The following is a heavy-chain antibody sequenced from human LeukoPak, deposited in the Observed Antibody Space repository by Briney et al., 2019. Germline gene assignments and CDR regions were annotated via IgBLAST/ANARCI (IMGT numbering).Heavy chain of an antibody. CDR1: GFTVSSNY. CDR3: AKDPAVTTPEYYFDY. CDR2: ISGSGGST. Sequence: GGSLRLSCAASGFTVSSNYMTWVRHAPGKGLEWVSAISGSGGSTYYADSVKGRFTISRDNSKNTLYLQMNSLRAEDTAVYYCAKDPAVTTPEYYFDYWGQGTLVTVSS. J-gene: IGHJ4*02. V-gene: IGHV3-23*01. D-gene: IGHD4-11*01.